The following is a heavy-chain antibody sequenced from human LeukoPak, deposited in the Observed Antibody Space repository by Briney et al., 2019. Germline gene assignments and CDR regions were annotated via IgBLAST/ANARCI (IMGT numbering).Heavy chain of an antibody. CDR1: SGSISIYY. CDR2: IYYSGST. D-gene: IGHD6-19*01. J-gene: IGHJ4*02. CDR3: ARETVAGTGYLDY. V-gene: IGHV4-59*01. Sequence: PSETLSLTCTVSSGSISIYYWSWIRQPPGKGLEWIGYIYYSGSTNYNPSLKSRVTISVDTSKNQFSLKLSSVTAADTAVYYCARETVAGTGYLDYWGQGTLVTVSS.